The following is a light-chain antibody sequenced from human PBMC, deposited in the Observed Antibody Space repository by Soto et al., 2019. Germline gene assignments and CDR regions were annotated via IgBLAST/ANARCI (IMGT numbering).Light chain of an antibody. CDR1: SSDVGTYNY. J-gene: IGLJ2*01. V-gene: IGLV2-14*01. Sequence: QSALTQPASVSGSPGQSITISCTGTSSDVGTYNYVSWYQQHPGKAPKLMIYDVSNRPSGVSNRFSGSKSGNTASLTISGLQAEDAADYYCSSHTGSTVVFGGGTKLTVL. CDR2: DVS. CDR3: SSHTGSTVV.